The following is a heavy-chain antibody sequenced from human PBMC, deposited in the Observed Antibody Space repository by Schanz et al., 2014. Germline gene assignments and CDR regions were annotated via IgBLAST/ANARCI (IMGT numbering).Heavy chain of an antibody. CDR3: ARVVRSDYLSELDF. Sequence: QVKLVQSEAAVKKPGASVKVSCKASGYFFSSYGISWVRQAPGQGLEWMGWISPYNGNTKYAEKLEDIVTMTTDISTSTAYMQLRSLTSDDTAVYYCARVVRSDYLSELDFWGQGTQVIVSS. CDR1: GYFFSSYG. CDR2: ISPYNGNT. V-gene: IGHV1-18*01. D-gene: IGHD4-17*01. J-gene: IGHJ4*02.